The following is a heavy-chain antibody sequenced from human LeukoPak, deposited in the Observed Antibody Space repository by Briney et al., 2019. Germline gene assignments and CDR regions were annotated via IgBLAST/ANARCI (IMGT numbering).Heavy chain of an antibody. CDR1: GYSFTSYW. J-gene: IGHJ6*02. V-gene: IGHV5-51*01. Sequence: GESLKISCKGSGYSFTSYWIGWVRQMPGKGLEWMGIIYPGDSDTRYSPSFQGQVTISADKSISTAYLQWSSLKASDTAMYYCARHGGVGGYEILLGYYYYYGMDVWGQGTTVTVSS. CDR2: IYPGDSDT. CDR3: ARHGGVGGYEILLGYYYYYGMDV. D-gene: IGHD5-12*01.